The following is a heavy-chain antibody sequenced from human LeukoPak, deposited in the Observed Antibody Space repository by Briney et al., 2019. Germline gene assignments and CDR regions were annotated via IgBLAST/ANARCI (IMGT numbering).Heavy chain of an antibody. J-gene: IGHJ4*02. Sequence: SETLSLTCTVSGGSISSSSPYWGWIRQPPGKGLEWIGSIYYSGSTYYNPSLKSRVTISVDTSKNQFSLKLSSVTAADTAVYYCARHAYYYDSSGYFDYWGQGTLVTVSS. V-gene: IGHV4-39*01. CDR1: GGSISSSSPY. CDR3: ARHAYYYDSSGYFDY. CDR2: IYYSGST. D-gene: IGHD3-22*01.